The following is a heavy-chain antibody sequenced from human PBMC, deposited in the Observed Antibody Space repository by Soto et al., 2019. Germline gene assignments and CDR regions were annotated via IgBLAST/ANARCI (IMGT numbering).Heavy chain of an antibody. D-gene: IGHD3-10*01. J-gene: IGHJ4*02. V-gene: IGHV4-4*02. CDR2: IYHSGST. CDR1: GGSISSSNW. CDR3: ARERITMVRGMDY. Sequence: NPSETLSLTCAVSGGSISSSNWWSWVRQPPGKGLEWIGEIYHSGSTNYNLSLKSRVTISVDKSKNQFSLKLSSVTAADTAVYYCARERITMVRGMDYWGRGTLVTVSS.